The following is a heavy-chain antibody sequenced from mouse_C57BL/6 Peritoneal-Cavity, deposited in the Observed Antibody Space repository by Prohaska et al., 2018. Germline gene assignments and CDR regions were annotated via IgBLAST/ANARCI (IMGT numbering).Heavy chain of an antibody. Sequence: QVQLKQSGPGLVQPSQSLSITCTVSGFSLTSSGVHWVRQSPGKGLEWLCVLWSGGSTDYNAAFISRLSISKDNSKGQVFFKMNSLQADDTAIYYCARGRWLPHYYAMDYWGQGTSVTVSS. CDR2: LWSGGST. CDR1: GFSLTSSG. CDR3: ARGRWLPHYYAMDY. D-gene: IGHD2-3*01. V-gene: IGHV2-2*01. J-gene: IGHJ4*01.